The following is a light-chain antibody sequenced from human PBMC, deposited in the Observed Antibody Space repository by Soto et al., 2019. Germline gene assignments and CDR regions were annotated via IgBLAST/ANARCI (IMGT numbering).Light chain of an antibody. V-gene: IGKV3-20*01. J-gene: IGKJ5*01. CDR2: GAS. CDR3: QQYGSSPPIT. Sequence: VLTQSPGTLSLSPGERATLSCRASQSVSSSYLAWYQQKPGQSPRLLIYGASSRATGIPDRFSGSGSGTDFTLTISRLEPEDFAVYYCQQYGSSPPITFGQGTRLEIK. CDR1: QSVSSSY.